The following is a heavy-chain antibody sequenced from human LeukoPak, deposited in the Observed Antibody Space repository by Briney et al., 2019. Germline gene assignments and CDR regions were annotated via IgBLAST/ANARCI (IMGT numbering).Heavy chain of an antibody. CDR3: ARDITMVRGVINMGDAFDI. Sequence: PGGSLRLSCAASGFTVSSNYMSWVRQAPGKGLEWVSVIYSGGSTYYADSVKGRFTISRDNSKNTLYLQMNSLRAEDTAVYYCARDITMVRGVINMGDAFDIWGQGTMVTVSS. CDR2: IYSGGST. D-gene: IGHD3-10*01. V-gene: IGHV3-66*01. CDR1: GFTVSSNY. J-gene: IGHJ3*02.